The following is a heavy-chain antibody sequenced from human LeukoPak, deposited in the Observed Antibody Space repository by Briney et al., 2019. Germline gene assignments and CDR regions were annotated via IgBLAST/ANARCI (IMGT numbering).Heavy chain of an antibody. Sequence: GASVKVSCKPSGYSFIDYYIHWVRQAPGRGLEWMGWIYPNDGGTKYARKFQGRVTMTSDTSISTAYLELSRLRSDDTAIYYCARGVLAGLDYNGFPFYNWFDPWGQGTLVTVSS. V-gene: IGHV1-2*02. CDR1: GYSFIDYY. CDR3: ARGVLAGLDYNGFPFYNWFDP. J-gene: IGHJ5*02. D-gene: IGHD3-10*01. CDR2: IYPNDGGT.